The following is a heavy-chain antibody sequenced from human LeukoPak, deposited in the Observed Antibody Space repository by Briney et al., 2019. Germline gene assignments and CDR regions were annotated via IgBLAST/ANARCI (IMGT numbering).Heavy chain of an antibody. V-gene: IGHV4-34*01. D-gene: IGHD6-13*01. CDR3: ARAVLTYSRGSYSYYLDV. CDR1: GGSFSGYY. J-gene: IGHJ6*03. CDR2: INHVEST. Sequence: SETLSLTCAVKGGSFSGYYWSWIRQSPGKGLEWIGEINHVESTNDNPSLKSRVTTSVDTSKNQFSLTLSSVTAADTAVYYCARAVLTYSRGSYSYYLDVWGKGTTVIVSS.